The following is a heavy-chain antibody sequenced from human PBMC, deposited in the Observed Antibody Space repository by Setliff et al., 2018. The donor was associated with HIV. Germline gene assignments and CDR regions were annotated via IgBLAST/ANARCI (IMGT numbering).Heavy chain of an antibody. D-gene: IGHD3-22*01. V-gene: IGHV4-34*01. CDR1: GGSFSGYF. CDR3: ASLSSGSDWYFDL. J-gene: IGHJ2*01. Sequence: PSETLSLTCAVYGGSFSGYFWTWIRQPPGKGLEWIGEINHSGSTNYNPSLKSRVTISVDTSKNQFSLKLNSVTAADTAVYYCASLSSGSDWYFDLWGRGTLVTVSS. CDR2: INHSGST.